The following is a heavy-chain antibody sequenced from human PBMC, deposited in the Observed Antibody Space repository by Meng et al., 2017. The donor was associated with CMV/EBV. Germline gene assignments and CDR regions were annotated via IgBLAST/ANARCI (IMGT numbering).Heavy chain of an antibody. D-gene: IGHD2-15*01. V-gene: IGHV1-46*01. J-gene: IGHJ4*02. CDR3: AREGEGVVAATPHFDY. CDR2: INPSGGST. Sequence: QVQLVQSGAEVKKPGASVKVSCKASGYTFTSYYMHWGRQATGQGLEWMGIINPSGGSTSYAQKFQGRVTMTRDTSTSTVYMELSSLRSEDTAAYYCAREGEGVVAATPHFDYWGQGTLVTVSS. CDR1: GYTFTSYY.